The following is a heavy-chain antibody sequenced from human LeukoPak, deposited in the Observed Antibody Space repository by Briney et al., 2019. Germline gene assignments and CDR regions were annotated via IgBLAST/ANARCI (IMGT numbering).Heavy chain of an antibody. CDR1: GGTFSSYA. CDR2: IIPIFGTA. CDR3: AKDLGSRLVERRHYYGMDV. Sequence: ASVKVSCKASGGTFSSYAISWVRQAPGQGLEWMGGIIPIFGTANYAQKFQGRVTITTDESTSTAYMELSSLRAEDTALYYCAKDLGSRLVERRHYYGMDVWGQGTTVTVSS. D-gene: IGHD1-1*01. V-gene: IGHV1-69*05. J-gene: IGHJ6*02.